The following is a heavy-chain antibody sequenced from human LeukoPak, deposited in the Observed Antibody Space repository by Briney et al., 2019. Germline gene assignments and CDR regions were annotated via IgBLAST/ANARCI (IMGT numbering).Heavy chain of an antibody. CDR1: GFTFSSYE. CDR2: ISSSGSTI. J-gene: IGHJ4*02. V-gene: IGHV3-48*03. Sequence: GGSLRLSCAASGFTFSSYEMNWVRQAPGKGLEWVSYISSSGSTIYYADSVKGRSTISRDNAKNSLYLQMNSLRAEDTAVYYCARGSHLNSSSWYGGNDYWGQGTPVTVSS. CDR3: ARGSHLNSSSWYGGNDY. D-gene: IGHD6-13*01.